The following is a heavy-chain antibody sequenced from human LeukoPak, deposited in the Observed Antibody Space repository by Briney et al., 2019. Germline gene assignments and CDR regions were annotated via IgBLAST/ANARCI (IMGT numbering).Heavy chain of an antibody. CDR2: ISAYNGDT. V-gene: IGHV1-18*01. Sequence: PGASVKVSCKASAYTFTSYGISWVRQAPGQGLEWMGWISAYNGDTNYVQKLQGRVSMTTDTSTSTAYMELRSLRSDDTAVYYCARGGFRRETSMVTNYWGQGTLVTVSS. CDR1: AYTFTSYG. D-gene: IGHD5-18*01. CDR3: ARGGFRRETSMVTNY. J-gene: IGHJ4*02.